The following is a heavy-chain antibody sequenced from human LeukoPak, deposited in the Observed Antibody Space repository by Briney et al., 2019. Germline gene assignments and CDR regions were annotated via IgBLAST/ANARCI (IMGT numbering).Heavy chain of an antibody. J-gene: IGHJ6*03. CDR1: GGSFSGYY. CDR3: ARGVLGVRWYYYYYMDV. D-gene: IGHD2-8*02. CDR2: ISHSGST. V-gene: IGHV4-34*01. Sequence: SETLSLTCAVYGGSFSGYYWSWIRQPPGKGLEWIGEISHSGSTNYNPSLKSRVTISVDTSKNQFSLKLSSVTAADTAVYYCARGVLGVRWYYYYYMDVWGKGTTVTVSS.